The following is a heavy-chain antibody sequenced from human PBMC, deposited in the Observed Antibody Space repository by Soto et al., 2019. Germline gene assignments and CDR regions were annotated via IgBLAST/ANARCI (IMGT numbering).Heavy chain of an antibody. J-gene: IGHJ4*02. CDR1: GGSISSSNW. CDR2: IYHSGST. D-gene: IGHD1-1*01. V-gene: IGHV4-4*02. Sequence: QVQLQESGPGLVKPSGTLSLTCAVSGGSISSSNWWSWVRQPPGKGLEWIGEIYHSGSTNYNPSLKSRVTISGDKSKNQCSLKLSSVTAADTAVYYCASRSGTGPHSGSPWNWGQGTLVTVSS. CDR3: ASRSGTGPHSGSPWN.